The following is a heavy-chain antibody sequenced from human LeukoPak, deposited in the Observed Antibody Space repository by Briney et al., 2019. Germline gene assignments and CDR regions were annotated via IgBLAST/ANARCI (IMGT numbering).Heavy chain of an antibody. CDR1: GGSISSYY. V-gene: IGHV4-34*01. J-gene: IGHJ4*02. CDR3: ARGHLSYKFDY. Sequence: SETLSLTCTVSGGSISSYYWSWIRQPPGKGLEWIGEINHSGSTNYNPSLKSRVTISVDTSKNQFSLKLSSVTAADTAVYYCARGHLSYKFDYWGRGTLVTVSS. D-gene: IGHD1-1*01. CDR2: INHSGST.